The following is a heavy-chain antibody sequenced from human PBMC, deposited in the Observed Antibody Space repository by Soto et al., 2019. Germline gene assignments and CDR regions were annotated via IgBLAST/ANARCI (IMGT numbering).Heavy chain of an antibody. CDR3: GRPGNSLDY. V-gene: IGHV3-11*01. CDR1: VFSFRDYY. J-gene: IGHJ4*02. CDR2: ISSVDNTV. D-gene: IGHD4-4*01. Sequence: GALRLSCAASVFSFRDYYMSWIRQAPGRGLEWVSYISSVDNTVYYADSAKGRFTISRDNAKNSLYLQMNSLRAEDTAVYYCGRPGNSLDYWGQGTLVTVSS.